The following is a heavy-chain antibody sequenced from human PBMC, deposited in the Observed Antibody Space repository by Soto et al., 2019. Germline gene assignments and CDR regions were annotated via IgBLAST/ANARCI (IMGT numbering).Heavy chain of an antibody. CDR1: GFTFSSYG. J-gene: IGHJ4*02. Sequence: AGGSLRLSCAASGFTFSSYGMHWVRQAPGKGLEWVAVISYDGSNKYYADSVKGRFTISRDNSKNTLYLQMNSLRAEDTAVYYCAKGIAAGTQYFDYWGQGTLVTVSS. V-gene: IGHV3-30*18. CDR3: AKGIAAGTQYFDY. CDR2: ISYDGSNK. D-gene: IGHD6-13*01.